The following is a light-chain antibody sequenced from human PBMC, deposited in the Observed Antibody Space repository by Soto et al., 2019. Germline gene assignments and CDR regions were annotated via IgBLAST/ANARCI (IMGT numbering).Light chain of an antibody. CDR3: QHYKMYSPWT. J-gene: IGKJ1*01. CDR1: QTISSW. CDR2: DAS. Sequence: DIQMTQSPSTLSGSVGDRVTITCRASQTISSWLAWYQQKPGKAPNLLIYDASSLESGVPSRFSGSGSGTEFTLTISSLQPDDFATYYCQHYKMYSPWTFGQGTKVDIK. V-gene: IGKV1-5*01.